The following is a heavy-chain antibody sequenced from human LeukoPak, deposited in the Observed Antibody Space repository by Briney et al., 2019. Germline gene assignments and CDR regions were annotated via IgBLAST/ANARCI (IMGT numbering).Heavy chain of an antibody. J-gene: IGHJ4*02. CDR2: IKQDGSEK. CDR3: AQGGATISDY. Sequence: GGSLRLSCAVSGFTLSNFWMAWVRQAPGKGLEWVANIKQDGSEKYYADSVKGRFTISRDNAKNSLYLQMNTLRVEDTAVYYCAQGGATISDYWGQGTLVTVSS. CDR1: GFTLSNFW. D-gene: IGHD5-12*01. V-gene: IGHV3-7*01.